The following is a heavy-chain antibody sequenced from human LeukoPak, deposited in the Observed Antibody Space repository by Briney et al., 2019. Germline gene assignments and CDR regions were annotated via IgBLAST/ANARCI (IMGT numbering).Heavy chain of an antibody. Sequence: GESLKISCKGSGYIFTSYWIGWVRQMPGKGLEWMGIIYPGDSDTRYSPSFQGQVTISADKSISTAYLQWSSLKASDTAMYYCARRYYYDSSALKGITYFDYWGQGTLVTVSS. J-gene: IGHJ4*02. CDR3: ARRYYYDSSALKGITYFDY. V-gene: IGHV5-51*01. D-gene: IGHD3-22*01. CDR2: IYPGDSDT. CDR1: GYIFTSYW.